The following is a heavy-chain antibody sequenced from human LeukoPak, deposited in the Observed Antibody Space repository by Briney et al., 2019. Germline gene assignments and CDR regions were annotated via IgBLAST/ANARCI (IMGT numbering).Heavy chain of an antibody. Sequence: PSETLSLTCAVYGGSFSNYYWSWIRQPPGKGLEWIGEINHSGSTNYNPSLKSRVTISVDTSKNQFSLKLTSVTAADTAVYYCARDPPAGTSPYWGQGTLVTVSS. D-gene: IGHD1-7*01. CDR3: ARDPPAGTSPY. CDR1: GGSFSNYY. J-gene: IGHJ4*02. V-gene: IGHV4-34*01. CDR2: INHSGST.